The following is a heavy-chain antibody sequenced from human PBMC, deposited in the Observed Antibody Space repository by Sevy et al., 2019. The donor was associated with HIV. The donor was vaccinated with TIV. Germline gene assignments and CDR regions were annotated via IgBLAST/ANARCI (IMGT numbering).Heavy chain of an antibody. J-gene: IGHJ6*02. CDR3: ARPYSNFYYAMDV. V-gene: IGHV4-59*01. Sequence: SETLSLTCSVSADSISGYYWSWIRQPPGKGLEWIGYIYYSGRTDYNPSLKSRVTISADTSKNQFSLKLNSVTAADTAVYYCARPYSNFYYAMDVWGQGTTVTVSS. CDR2: IYYSGRT. D-gene: IGHD3-3*02. CDR1: ADSISGYY.